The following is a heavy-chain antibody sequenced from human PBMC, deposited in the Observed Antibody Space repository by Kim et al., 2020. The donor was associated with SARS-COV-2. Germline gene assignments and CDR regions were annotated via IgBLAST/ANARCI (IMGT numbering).Heavy chain of an antibody. V-gene: IGHV4-59*01. CDR1: GGSITDYY. CDR2: MYYSATT. CDR3: ARVGGSSTPLSAFDI. D-gene: IGHD6-6*01. J-gene: IGHJ3*02. Sequence: SETLSHTCSVSGGSITDYYWTWIRQPPGKGLEWIGYMYYSATTNYNPSLKSRVTISVDTSKNQFSLKLTSVTAADTALYYCARVGGSSTPLSAFDIWGQGTMVTVSS.